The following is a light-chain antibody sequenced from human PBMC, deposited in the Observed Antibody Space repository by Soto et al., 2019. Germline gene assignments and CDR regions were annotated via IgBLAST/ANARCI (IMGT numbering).Light chain of an antibody. J-gene: IGLJ1*01. CDR3: SSYTSSSSYV. V-gene: IGLV2-14*03. CDR1: SSDVGGYNY. CDR2: DVN. Sequence: QSALTQPASVSGSPGQSITISCTGTSSDVGGYNYVSWYQQHPGKAPKVMIYDVNNRPSGVSNRFSGSKSGNTASLTISGLQAEDEADYYCSSYTSSSSYVFGTGTQLTVL.